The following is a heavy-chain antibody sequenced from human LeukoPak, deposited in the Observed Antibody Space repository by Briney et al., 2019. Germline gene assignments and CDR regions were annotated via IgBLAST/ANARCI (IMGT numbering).Heavy chain of an antibody. CDR2: INSDGSST. Sequence: GGSLRLSCAASGFTFSSYEMNWVRQAPGKGLVWVSRINSDGSSTSYADSVKGRFTISRDNAKNTLYLQMNSLRAEDTAVYYCARSSGWSRYYMDVWGKGTTVTVSS. CDR3: ARSSGWSRYYMDV. CDR1: GFTFSSYE. V-gene: IGHV3-74*01. J-gene: IGHJ6*03. D-gene: IGHD6-19*01.